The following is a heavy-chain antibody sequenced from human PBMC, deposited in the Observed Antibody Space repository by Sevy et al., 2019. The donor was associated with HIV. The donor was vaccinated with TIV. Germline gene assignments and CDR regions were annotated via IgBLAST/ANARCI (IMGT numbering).Heavy chain of an antibody. Sequence: SETLSLTCTVSGGSISSYYWSWIRQPPGKGLEWIGYIYYSGSTNYNPSLKSRVTISVDTSKNQFSLKLSSVTAADTAVYYCARESPLGVEWELSRPQNWFDPWGQGTLVTVSS. CDR2: IYYSGST. CDR1: GGSISSYY. V-gene: IGHV4-59*01. D-gene: IGHD1-26*01. CDR3: ARESPLGVEWELSRPQNWFDP. J-gene: IGHJ5*02.